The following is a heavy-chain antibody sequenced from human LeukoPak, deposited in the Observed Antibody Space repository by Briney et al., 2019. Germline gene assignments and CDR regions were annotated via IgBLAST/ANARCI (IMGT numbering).Heavy chain of an antibody. V-gene: IGHV4-59*01. CDR1: GGSISSYY. D-gene: IGHD2-15*01. Sequence: SETLSLICTVSGGSISSYYWSWIRQPPGKGLEWIGYIYYSGSTNYNPSLKSRVTISVDTSKNQFSLELSSVTAADTAVYYCAREGAADHHYFDYWGQGTLVTVSS. CDR3: AREGAADHHYFDY. CDR2: IYYSGST. J-gene: IGHJ4*02.